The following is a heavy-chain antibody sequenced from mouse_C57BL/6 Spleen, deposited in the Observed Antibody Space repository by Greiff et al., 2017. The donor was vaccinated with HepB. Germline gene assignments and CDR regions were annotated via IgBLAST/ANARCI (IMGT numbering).Heavy chain of an antibody. J-gene: IGHJ3*01. CDR3: ARGRYYGSSPAWFAY. D-gene: IGHD1-1*01. CDR1: GYTFTSYW. V-gene: IGHV1-64*01. CDR2: IHPNSGST. Sequence: VQLQQSGAELVKPGASVKLSCKASGYTFTSYWMHWVKQRPGQGLEWIGMIHPNSGSTNYNEKFKSKATLTVDKSSSTAYMQLSSLTSEDSAVYYCARGRYYGSSPAWFAYWGQGTLVTVSA.